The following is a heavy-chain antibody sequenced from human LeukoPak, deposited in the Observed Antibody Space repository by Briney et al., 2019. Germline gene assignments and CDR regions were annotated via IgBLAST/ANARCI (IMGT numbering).Heavy chain of an antibody. Sequence: ASVKVSCKVSGYTLTELSMHWVRQAPGKGLEWMGGFDLEDGETIYAQGFQGRVTMTEDTSTDTAYMKLSSLRSEDTAVYYCATVKGQLVQYNYYGMDVWGQGTTVTVSS. CDR1: GYTLTELS. D-gene: IGHD6-6*01. CDR3: ATVKGQLVQYNYYGMDV. CDR2: FDLEDGET. J-gene: IGHJ6*02. V-gene: IGHV1-24*01.